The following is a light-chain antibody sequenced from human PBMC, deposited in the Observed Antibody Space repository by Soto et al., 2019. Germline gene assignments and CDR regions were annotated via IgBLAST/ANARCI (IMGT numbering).Light chain of an antibody. CDR2: EVS. CDR3: SSYATVSIMV. Sequence: QSVLTQPASVSGSPGQSITISCTGTSSDVGGYNYVSWFQQHPGKAPKLMIYEVSNRPSGVSNRFSGSKSGNTASLTISGLQAEDEADYYCSSYATVSIMVFGGGTKLTVL. V-gene: IGLV2-14*01. CDR1: SSDVGGYNY. J-gene: IGLJ3*02.